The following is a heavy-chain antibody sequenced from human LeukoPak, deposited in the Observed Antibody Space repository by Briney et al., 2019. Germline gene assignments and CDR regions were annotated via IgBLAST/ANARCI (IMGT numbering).Heavy chain of an antibody. D-gene: IGHD3-9*01. CDR1: GFTFSSYA. V-gene: IGHV3-23*01. J-gene: IGHJ4*02. CDR2: ITGGGGNT. CDR3: AKDLREDILTGYGSSGPFDN. Sequence: QPGGSLRLSCAASGFTFSSYAMSWVRQAPGKGLEWVSVITGGGGNTYYADSVQGRFTISRDNSKNTLYLQMNSLTAEDTAVYYCAKDLREDILTGYGSSGPFDNWGQGTLVTVSS.